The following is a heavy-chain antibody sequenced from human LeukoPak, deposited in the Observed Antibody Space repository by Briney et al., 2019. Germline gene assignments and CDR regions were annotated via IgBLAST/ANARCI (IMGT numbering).Heavy chain of an antibody. Sequence: GGSLRLSCAAPGFSFSSYSMDWVRQAPGRGLEWVSSISASGNYIYYADSVKGRFTISRDSAENSLYLQMNSLGAEDTAVYYCARGLYYYGTDAFDIWGQGTMVTVS. J-gene: IGHJ3*02. CDR2: ISASGNYI. V-gene: IGHV3-21*01. CDR3: ARGLYYYGTDAFDI. D-gene: IGHD3-16*01. CDR1: GFSFSSYS.